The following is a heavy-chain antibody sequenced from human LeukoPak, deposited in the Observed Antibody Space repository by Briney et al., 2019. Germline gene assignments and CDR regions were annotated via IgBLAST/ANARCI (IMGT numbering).Heavy chain of an antibody. D-gene: IGHD5-24*01. V-gene: IGHV3-21*01. CDR1: GFTFSSYS. J-gene: IGHJ4*02. CDR3: ARDFSLQLFDY. CDR2: ISSSGTYI. Sequence: GGSLRLSCAASGFTFSSYSMNWVRQAPGKGLEWVSSISSSGTYIKYTDSVKGRFTISRDNAKNSLYLQMNSLRAEDTAVYYCARDFSLQLFDYWGQGTLVTVFS.